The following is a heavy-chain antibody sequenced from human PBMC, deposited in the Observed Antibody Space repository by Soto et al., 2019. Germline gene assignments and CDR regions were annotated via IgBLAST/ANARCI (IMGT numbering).Heavy chain of an antibody. CDR3: ARGDSTDCSNGVCSFFYNHDMDV. Sequence: ASVKVSCKASGYSFTDYHIHWVRQAPGQGLEWLGRINPKRGGTSTAQKFQGWVTMTTDTSISTASMELTRLTSDDTAIYYCARGDSTDCSNGVCSFFYNHDMDVWGQGTTVTVS. J-gene: IGHJ6*02. D-gene: IGHD2-8*01. CDR2: INPKRGGT. V-gene: IGHV1-2*04. CDR1: GYSFTDYH.